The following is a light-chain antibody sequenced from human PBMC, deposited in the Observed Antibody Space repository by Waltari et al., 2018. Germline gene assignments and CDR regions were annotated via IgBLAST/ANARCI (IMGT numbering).Light chain of an antibody. Sequence: SYVLTQPPSVSVAPGKTARITCGGNNIGSKSVHWYQQKPGQAPVLVVYDDSDRPSWIPERFSGSNSGNPTTLTISRVEAGDEADYYCQVWDSSSDHVVFGGGTKLTVL. CDR1: NIGSKS. CDR3: QVWDSSSDHVV. CDR2: DDS. J-gene: IGLJ2*01. V-gene: IGLV3-21*03.